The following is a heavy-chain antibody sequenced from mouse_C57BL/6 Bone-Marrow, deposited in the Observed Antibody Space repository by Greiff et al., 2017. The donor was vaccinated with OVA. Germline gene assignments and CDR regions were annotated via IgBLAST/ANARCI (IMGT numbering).Heavy chain of an antibody. CDR1: GYTFTSYD. V-gene: IGHV1-85*01. J-gene: IGHJ2*01. Sequence: QVQLKQSGPELVKPGASVKLSCKASGYTFTSYDINWVKQRPGQGLEWIGWIYPRDGSTKYNEKFKGKATLTVDTSSSTAYMELHSLTAEDAAVYFCARWRRGDYWGQGTTLTVSS. CDR3: ARWRRGDY. CDR2: IYPRDGST.